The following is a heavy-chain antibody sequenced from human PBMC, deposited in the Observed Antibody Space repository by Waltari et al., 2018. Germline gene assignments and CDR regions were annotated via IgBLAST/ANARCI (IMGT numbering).Heavy chain of an antibody. D-gene: IGHD3-22*01. V-gene: IGHV3-74*01. CDR3: AREPSPDSSGYFYYYMDV. Sequence: EVQQVESGGGLVQPGGSLRLSCAASGFPFSRYWMHWVRQVPGKGLVGVSRINSDGSGTIYADSVKGRFTISRDNAKNTLYLQLNSLRVEDTAVYYCAREPSPDSSGYFYYYMDVWGKGTTVTVSS. CDR2: INSDGSGT. J-gene: IGHJ6*03. CDR1: GFPFSRYW.